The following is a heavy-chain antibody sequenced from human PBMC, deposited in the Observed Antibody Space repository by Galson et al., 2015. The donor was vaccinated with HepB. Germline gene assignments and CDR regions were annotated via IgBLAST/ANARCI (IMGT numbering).Heavy chain of an antibody. V-gene: IGHV1-18*01. CDR1: GYTFTSYG. D-gene: IGHD2-2*01. CDR2: ISAYNGNT. Sequence: SVKVSCKASGYTFTSYGISWVRQAPGQGLEWMGWISAYNGNTNYAQKLQGRVTMTTNTSTSTAYMELRSLRSDDTAVYYCARYCSSTSCYDPRANWFDPWGQGTLVTVSS. CDR3: ARYCSSTSCYDPRANWFDP. J-gene: IGHJ5*02.